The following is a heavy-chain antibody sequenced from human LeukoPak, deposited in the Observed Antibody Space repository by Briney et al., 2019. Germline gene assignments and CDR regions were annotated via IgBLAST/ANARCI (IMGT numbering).Heavy chain of an antibody. CDR3: ARVVHYYGSGTYSGSFGY. D-gene: IGHD3-10*01. Sequence: ASVKVSCKASGYTFTGYYMHWVRQAPGQGLEWMGWINPNSGGTNYAQKFQGRVTMTRDTSISTAYMELSRLRSDDTAVYYCARVVHYYGSGTYSGSFGYWGQGTLVTVSS. CDR2: INPNSGGT. CDR1: GYTFTGYY. V-gene: IGHV1-2*02. J-gene: IGHJ4*02.